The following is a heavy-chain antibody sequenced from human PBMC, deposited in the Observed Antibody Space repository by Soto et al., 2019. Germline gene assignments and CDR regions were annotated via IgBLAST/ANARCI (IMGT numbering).Heavy chain of an antibody. V-gene: IGHV3-13*01. CDR2: IGTAGDT. D-gene: IGHD6-13*01. CDR1: GFTFSSYD. Sequence: GGSLRLSCAASGFTFSSYDMHWVRQATGKGLEWVSAIGTAGDTYYPGSVKGRFTISRENAKNSLYLQMNSLRAEDTAVYYCARDGTRGYSSSPRGFDYWGQGTLVTVSS. J-gene: IGHJ4*02. CDR3: ARDGTRGYSSSPRGFDY.